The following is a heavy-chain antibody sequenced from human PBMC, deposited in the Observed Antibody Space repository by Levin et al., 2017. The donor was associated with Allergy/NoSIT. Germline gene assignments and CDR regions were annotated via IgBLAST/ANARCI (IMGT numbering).Heavy chain of an antibody. V-gene: IGHV3-21*06. J-gene: IGHJ6*02. D-gene: IGHD3-9*01. CDR2: ISRRSSYI. CDR1: TFLFSDYT. CDR3: ARGLKILTTGSLYHNALDA. Sequence: GGSLRLSCAASTFLFSDYTMNWVRQAPGKGLEWVASISRRSSYIYYADSVKGRFTISRDNAKNSVSLQMNSLRAEDTAIYYCARGLKILTTGSLYHNALDAWGQGTMVSVSS.